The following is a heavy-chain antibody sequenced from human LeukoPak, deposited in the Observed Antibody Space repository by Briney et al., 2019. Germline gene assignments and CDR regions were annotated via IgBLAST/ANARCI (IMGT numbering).Heavy chain of an antibody. Sequence: ESSQTLSLTCTVSGGSISSGDYYWSWIRQPPGKGLEWIGYIYYSGSTYYNPSLKSRVTISVDTSKNQFSLKLSSVTAADTAVYYCASFWASYGDAPGAFDPWGQGTLVTVSS. CDR2: IYYSGST. V-gene: IGHV4-30-4*01. J-gene: IGHJ5*02. D-gene: IGHD4-17*01. CDR3: ASFWASYGDAPGAFDP. CDR1: GGSISSGDYY.